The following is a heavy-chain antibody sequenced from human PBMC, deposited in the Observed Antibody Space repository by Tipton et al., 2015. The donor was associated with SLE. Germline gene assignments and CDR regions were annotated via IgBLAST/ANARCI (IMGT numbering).Heavy chain of an antibody. D-gene: IGHD1-1*01. J-gene: IGHJ4*02. CDR3: ARGGYDHAWDY. CDR2: INNDGSNA. V-gene: IGHV3-74*01. Sequence: SLRLSCAASGFTFSSYWIYWARQAPGKGLVWVSRINNDGSNAIYAGSVEGRFTVSRDNTKNTLYLQMNSLRAEDTAVYYCARGGYDHAWDYWGQGTLVTVSS. CDR1: GFTFSSYW.